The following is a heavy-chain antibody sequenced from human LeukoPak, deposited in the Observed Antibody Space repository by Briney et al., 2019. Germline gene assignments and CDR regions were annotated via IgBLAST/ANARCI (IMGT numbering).Heavy chain of an antibody. Sequence: SVKVSCKASGGTFSSYAIGWVRQAPGQGLEWMGGIIPIFGTANYAQKFQGRVTITTDESTSTAYMELSSLRSEDTAVYYCARGGPTTSFFSYYYYMDVWGKGTTVTVSS. D-gene: IGHD4-17*01. CDR1: GGTFSSYA. J-gene: IGHJ6*03. CDR3: ARGGPTTSFFSYYYYMDV. V-gene: IGHV1-69*05. CDR2: IIPIFGTA.